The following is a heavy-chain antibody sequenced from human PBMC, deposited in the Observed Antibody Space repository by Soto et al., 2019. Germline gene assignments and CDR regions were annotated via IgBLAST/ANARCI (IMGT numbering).Heavy chain of an antibody. CDR3: AKLNSIVVVGNWFDP. CDR1: GFTFSSYA. V-gene: IGHV3-23*01. CDR2: ISGSGGST. D-gene: IGHD2-15*01. J-gene: IGHJ5*02. Sequence: EVQLLESGGGLVQPGGSLRLSCAASGFTFSSYAMSWVRQAPGKGLEWVSAISGSGGSTYYAESVKGRFTISRDNSKNTLYLHMNTLRAEDTAVYYCAKLNSIVVVGNWFDPWGQGTLVAVSS.